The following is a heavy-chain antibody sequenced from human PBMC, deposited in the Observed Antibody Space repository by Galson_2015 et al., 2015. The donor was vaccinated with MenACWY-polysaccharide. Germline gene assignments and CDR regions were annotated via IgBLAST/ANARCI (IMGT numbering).Heavy chain of an antibody. D-gene: IGHD6-13*01. J-gene: IGHJ3*02. Sequence: SLRLSCAASGSRFSNSGMHWVRQAPGKGLEWVAVIQYDGSKIVYADSVKGLFTISRDNSKNTLFLEMNSLGAEDTAVYYCAREGSRIVFHAFDTWGQGTMVTVSS. CDR3: AREGSRIVFHAFDT. CDR2: IQYDGSKI. CDR1: GSRFSNSG. V-gene: IGHV3-33*01.